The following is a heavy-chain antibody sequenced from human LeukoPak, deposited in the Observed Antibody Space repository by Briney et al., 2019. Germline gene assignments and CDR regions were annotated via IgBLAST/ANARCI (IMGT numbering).Heavy chain of an antibody. CDR2: INPSGGST. V-gene: IGHV1-46*01. CDR1: GYTFTSYD. J-gene: IGHJ4*02. D-gene: IGHD3-10*01. Sequence: ASVKVSCKASGYTFTSYDINWVRQATGQGLEWMGIINPSGGSTSYAQKFQGRVTMTRDMSTSTVYMELSSLRSEDTAVYYCASVPKFNYYGSGSYLGFDYWGQGTLVTVSS. CDR3: ASVPKFNYYGSGSYLGFDY.